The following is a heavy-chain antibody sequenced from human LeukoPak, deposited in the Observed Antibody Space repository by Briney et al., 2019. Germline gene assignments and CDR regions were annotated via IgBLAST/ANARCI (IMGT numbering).Heavy chain of an antibody. CDR1: GYTFTSYG. CDR3: ARAPLEGIAVAGTEYFQH. D-gene: IGHD6-19*01. Sequence: ASVKVSCKASGYTFTSYGISWVRQAPGQGLEWMGWISAYNGNTNYAQKLQGRVTMTTDTSTSTAYMELRSLRSDDTAVYYRARAPLEGIAVAGTEYFQHWGQGTLVTVSS. CDR2: ISAYNGNT. V-gene: IGHV1-18*01. J-gene: IGHJ1*01.